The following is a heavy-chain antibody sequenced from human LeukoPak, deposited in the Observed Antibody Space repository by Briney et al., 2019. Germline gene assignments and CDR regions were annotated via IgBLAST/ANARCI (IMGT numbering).Heavy chain of an antibody. J-gene: IGHJ4*02. Sequence: SETLSLTCTVSGGSISSSSYYWGWIRQPPGKGLEWIGSIYYSGSTYYNPSLKSRVTISVDTSKNQFSLKLSSVTAADTAVYYCARRPDSSGSQYYFDYWGQGTLVTVSS. CDR2: IYYSGST. D-gene: IGHD3-22*01. CDR3: ARRPDSSGSQYYFDY. CDR1: GGSISSSSYY. V-gene: IGHV4-39*01.